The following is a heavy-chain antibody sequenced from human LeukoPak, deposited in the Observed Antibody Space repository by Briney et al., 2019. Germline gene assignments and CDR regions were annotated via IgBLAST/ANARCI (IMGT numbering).Heavy chain of an antibody. CDR3: ARHPEYSSGWYGKAFDV. D-gene: IGHD6-19*01. CDR2: IYYSGST. J-gene: IGHJ3*01. CDR1: GFTFSSYA. Sequence: GSLRLSCAASGFTFSSYAMSWVRQPPGKGLEWIGSIYYSGSTYYNPSLKSRVSISVDTSKNQFSLKLSSVTAVDTAVYYCARHPEYSSGWYGKAFDVWGQGTMVTVSS. V-gene: IGHV4-39*01.